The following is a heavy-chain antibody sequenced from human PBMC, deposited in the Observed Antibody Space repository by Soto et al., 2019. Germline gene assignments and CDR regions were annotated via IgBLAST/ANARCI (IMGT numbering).Heavy chain of an antibody. V-gene: IGHV1-2*04. CDR2: INPNSGCT. J-gene: IGHJ6*02. CDR1: GYTFTGYY. Sequence: VASVKVSCKTSGYTFTGYYMNWVRQAPGQGLEWMGWINPNSGCTNYAQKFQGWVTMTRDTSISTAYMELSRLRSDDTAVYYCARDPFRIAAAADYYYYYYGMDVWGQGTTVTVSS. CDR3: ARDPFRIAAAADYYYYYYGMDV. D-gene: IGHD6-13*01.